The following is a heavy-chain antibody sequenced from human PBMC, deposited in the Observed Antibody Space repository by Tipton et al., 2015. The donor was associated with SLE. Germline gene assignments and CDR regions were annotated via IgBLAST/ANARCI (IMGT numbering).Heavy chain of an antibody. D-gene: IGHD1-1*01. CDR2: ISYDGSNK. J-gene: IGHJ6*03. CDR3: ARDRGTAGYYYMDV. Sequence: SLRLSCAASGFTFSSYAMHWVRQAPGKGLEWVAVISYDGSNKYYAGSVKGRFTISRDNSKNTLYLQMNSLRAEDTAVYYCARDRGTAGYYYMDVWGKGTTVTVSS. V-gene: IGHV3-30*04. CDR1: GFTFSSYA.